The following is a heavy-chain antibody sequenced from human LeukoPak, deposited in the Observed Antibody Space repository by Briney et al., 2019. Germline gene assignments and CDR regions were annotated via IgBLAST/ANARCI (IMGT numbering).Heavy chain of an antibody. CDR3: ARGGSSSGY. CDR2: ISTSGST. J-gene: IGHJ4*02. V-gene: IGHV4-4*07. Sequence: SETLSLTCTVSGGSISSYYWSWIRQPAGKGLEWIGRISTSGSTNYNPSLKSRVTISVDKSKDQFSLKLNSVTAADTAVYYCARGGSSSGYWGQETLVTVSS. CDR1: GGSISSYY. D-gene: IGHD6-6*01.